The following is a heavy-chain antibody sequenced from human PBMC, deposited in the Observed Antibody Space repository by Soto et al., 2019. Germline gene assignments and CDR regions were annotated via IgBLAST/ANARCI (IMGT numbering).Heavy chain of an antibody. V-gene: IGHV1-69*12. D-gene: IGHD6-19*01. CDR2: IIPIFDSA. CDR3: ARDDGSGWFFEAA. J-gene: IGHJ5*02. Sequence: QVQLAQSGAEVKKPGSSVKVSCKASGGSISSFAISWVRQAPGQGLDWMGGIIPIFDSANYAQKFQGRVTITADASTSTVYMELSSLRSEDTAVYYCARDDGSGWFFEAAWGQGTLVTVSS. CDR1: GGSISSFA.